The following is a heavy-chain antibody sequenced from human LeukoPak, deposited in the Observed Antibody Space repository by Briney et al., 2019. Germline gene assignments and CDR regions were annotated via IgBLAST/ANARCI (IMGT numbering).Heavy chain of an antibody. CDR3: VRTPPNWGFDY. D-gene: IGHD7-27*01. J-gene: IGHJ4*02. CDR1: RYTFTTHD. Sequence: ASVKVSCKASRYTFTTHDINWVRQATGQGLEWLGWVSPNSGDTGYAQKFQGRVTMTSDSSISTAYMELSSLRSEDTAIYYCVRTPPNWGFDYWGQGTLVTVSS. CDR2: VSPNSGDT. V-gene: IGHV1-8*01.